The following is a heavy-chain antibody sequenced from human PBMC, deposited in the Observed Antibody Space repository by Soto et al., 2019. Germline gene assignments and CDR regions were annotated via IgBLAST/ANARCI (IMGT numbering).Heavy chain of an antibody. CDR2: IIPIFGTA. CDR3: ARGGSAATTYNWFDP. J-gene: IGHJ5*02. V-gene: IGHV1-69*13. Sequence: SVKVSCKASGGTFSSYAISWVRQAPGQGIEWMGGIIPIFGTANYAQKFQGRVTITADESTSTAYMELSSLRSEDTAVYYCARGGSAATTYNWFDPWGQGTLVTVSS. CDR1: GGTFSSYA. D-gene: IGHD2-15*01.